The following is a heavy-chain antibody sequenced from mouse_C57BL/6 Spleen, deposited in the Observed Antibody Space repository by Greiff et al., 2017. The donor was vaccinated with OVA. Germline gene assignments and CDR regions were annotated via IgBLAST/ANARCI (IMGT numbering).Heavy chain of an antibody. V-gene: IGHV1-52*01. Sequence: VQLQQPGAELVRPGSSVKLSCKASGYTFTSYWMHWVKQRPIQGLEWIGNIDPSDSETHYNQKFKDKATLTVDKSSSTAYMQLSSLTSEDSAVYYCARRDYIGYFDVWGTGTTVTVSS. CDR3: ARRDYIGYFDV. CDR1: GYTFTSYW. D-gene: IGHD1-3*01. CDR2: IDPSDSET. J-gene: IGHJ1*03.